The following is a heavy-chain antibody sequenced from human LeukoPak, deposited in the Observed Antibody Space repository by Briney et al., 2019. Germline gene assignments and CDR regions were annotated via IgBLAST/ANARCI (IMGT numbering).Heavy chain of an antibody. J-gene: IGHJ4*02. CDR1: GGTFRSYA. V-gene: IGHV1-69*13. CDR3: ARDQGYRYGYGDFDY. D-gene: IGHD5-18*01. Sequence: SVTVSCKASGGTFRSYAISWVRQASGQGLEWMGGIIPIFGTANYAQKFQGRVTITADESTSTAYMELSSLRSEDTAVYYCARDQGYRYGYGDFDYWGQGTLVTVSS. CDR2: IIPIFGTA.